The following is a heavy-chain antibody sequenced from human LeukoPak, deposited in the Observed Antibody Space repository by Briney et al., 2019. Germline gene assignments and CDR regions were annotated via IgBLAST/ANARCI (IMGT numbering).Heavy chain of an antibody. D-gene: IGHD3-10*01. CDR1: GFTFSSYS. J-gene: IGHJ6*03. CDR2: ISSSSSYI. Sequence: GGSLRLSCAASGFTFSSYSMNWVRQAPGKGLEWVSSISSSSSYIFYAVSVKGRFTISRDNAKNSLYLQMSSLRAEDTAVYYCARGGDDYYYMDVWGKGTTVTVSS. CDR3: ARGGDDYYYMDV. V-gene: IGHV3-21*01.